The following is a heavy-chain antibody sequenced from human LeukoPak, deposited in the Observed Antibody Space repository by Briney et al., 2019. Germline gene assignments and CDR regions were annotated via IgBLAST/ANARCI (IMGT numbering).Heavy chain of an antibody. V-gene: IGHV1-8*01. CDR2: MNPNSGNT. J-gene: IGHJ4*02. D-gene: IGHD3-22*01. Sequence: ASVKVSCKASGYTFTSYDINWVRQATGQGLEWMGWMNPNSGNTGYAQKFQGRVTMTRNTSISTAYMELSSLRSEDTAVYYRARGEAYYYDSSGYYQVGYYFDYWGQGTLVTVSS. CDR1: GYTFTSYD. CDR3: ARGEAYYYDSSGYYQVGYYFDY.